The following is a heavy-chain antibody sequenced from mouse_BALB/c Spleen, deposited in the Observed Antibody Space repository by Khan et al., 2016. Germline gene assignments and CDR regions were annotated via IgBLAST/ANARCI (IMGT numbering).Heavy chain of an antibody. CDR2: INPDSSTI. V-gene: IGHV4-1*02. CDR3: ASIFWYFDF. J-gene: IGHJ1*01. CDR1: GFAFSRYW. Sequence: EVKLLESGGGLVQPGGSLKLSCAASGFAFSRYWMSWVRQAPGKGLEWIGEINPDSSTINYTPSLKDKFIISRDNAKNTLYLQMSKVRSEDTVLYYWASIFWYFDFWGAGTTVTVSS.